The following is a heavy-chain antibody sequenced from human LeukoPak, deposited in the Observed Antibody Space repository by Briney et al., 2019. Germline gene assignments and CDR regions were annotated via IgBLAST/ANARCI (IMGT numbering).Heavy chain of an antibody. CDR2: IYYSGTT. CDR1: GGSITSSNSY. CDR3: ARQARRETYGMDV. J-gene: IGHJ6*02. D-gene: IGHD6-6*01. V-gene: IGHV4-39*01. Sequence: SETLSLTCTVSGGSITSSNSYWGWIRQPPGKGLEWIGSIYYSGTTYYNPSLKSRVTISVDTSKNQFSLKLSSVTAADTAVYYCARQARRETYGMDVWGQGTSVTVSS.